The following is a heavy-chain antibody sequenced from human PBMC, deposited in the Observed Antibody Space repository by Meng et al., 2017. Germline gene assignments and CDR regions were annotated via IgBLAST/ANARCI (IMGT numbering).Heavy chain of an antibody. Sequence: QGQLVWSGVGVVQPGRSLRLSCAASGFTFSSYAMHWVRQAPGKGLEWVAVISYDGSNKYYADSVKGRFTISRDNSKNTLYLQMNSLRAEDTAVYYCARVTDSSAFDYWGQGTLVTVSS. J-gene: IGHJ4*02. CDR1: GFTFSSYA. D-gene: IGHD6-19*01. CDR3: ARVTDSSAFDY. V-gene: IGHV3-30*04. CDR2: ISYDGSNK.